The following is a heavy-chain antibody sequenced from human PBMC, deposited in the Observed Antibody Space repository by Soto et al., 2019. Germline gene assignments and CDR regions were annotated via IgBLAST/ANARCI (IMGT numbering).Heavy chain of an antibody. D-gene: IGHD2-21*02. CDR3: VQSRCGGDCLQSYSSHSYYGLDV. Sequence: QITLKESGPTLVKPTQTLTLTCTFSGLSLTTTGVGVGWIRQPPGKALEWLALIYWDDDKRYSPSLKSRLTTTEDTSQHPVVLTMTNMDPVDTATYYCVQSRCGGDCLQSYSSHSYYGLDVWGQGTTVTVSS. V-gene: IGHV2-5*02. CDR2: IYWDDDK. CDR1: GLSLTTTGVG. J-gene: IGHJ6*02.